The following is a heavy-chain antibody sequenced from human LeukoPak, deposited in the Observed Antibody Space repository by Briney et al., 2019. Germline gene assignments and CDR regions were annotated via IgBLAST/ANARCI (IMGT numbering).Heavy chain of an antibody. Sequence: GGSLRLSCAASGFTFSSYSMNWVRQAPGKGLEWVSSISSSSSYIYYADSVKGRFTISRDNAKNSLYLQMNSLRAEDTAVYYCARSSQYSSSWYNHNWFDPWGQGTLVTVSS. CDR3: ARSSQYSSSWYNHNWFDP. CDR1: GFTFSSYS. V-gene: IGHV3-21*01. D-gene: IGHD6-13*01. J-gene: IGHJ5*02. CDR2: ISSSSSYI.